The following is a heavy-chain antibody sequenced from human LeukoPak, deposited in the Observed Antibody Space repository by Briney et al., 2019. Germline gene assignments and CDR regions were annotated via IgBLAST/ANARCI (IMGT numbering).Heavy chain of an antibody. CDR1: GYTFTVYY. D-gene: IGHD5-12*01. Sequence: ASVKVSCKASGYTFTVYYMHWVRQAPGQGLEWMGWTNPNSGGINYAQKFQGRVTMTRDTSISTAYMELSRLRSDDTAVYYCARGSDVDIVATILSDYWGQGTLVTVSS. CDR3: ARGSDVDIVATILSDY. J-gene: IGHJ4*02. CDR2: TNPNSGGI. V-gene: IGHV1-2*02.